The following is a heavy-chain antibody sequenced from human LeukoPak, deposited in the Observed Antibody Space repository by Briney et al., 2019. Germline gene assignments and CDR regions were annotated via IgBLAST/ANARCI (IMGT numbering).Heavy chain of an antibody. CDR2: IIPTFGTT. J-gene: IGHJ5*02. Sequence: ASVKVSCKASGVTFSTYAISWVRQAPGQGLEWMGGIIPTFGTTNCRVTITTDESTNTAYMELSSLRSEDTAVYYCARGPVTTENWFDPWGQGTLVTVSS. V-gene: IGHV1-69*05. CDR1: GVTFSTYA. D-gene: IGHD4-17*01. CDR3: ARGPVTTENWFDP.